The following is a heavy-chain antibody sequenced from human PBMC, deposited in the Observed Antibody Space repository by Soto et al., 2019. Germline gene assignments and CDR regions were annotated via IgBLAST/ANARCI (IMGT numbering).Heavy chain of an antibody. D-gene: IGHD2-2*01. CDR3: ASQNRPPGVPPSIFKPFDV. CDR1: GFTFSSYE. CDR2: ISHSGSTI. Sequence: PGGSLRLSCAASGFTFSSYEMNWVRQAPGKGLEWVSYISHSGSTIYYADSVRGRFTISRDNANNSLYLQMNSLRAGDTAVYYCASQNRPPGVPPSIFKPFDVWGQGTMVTVSS. V-gene: IGHV3-48*03. J-gene: IGHJ3*01.